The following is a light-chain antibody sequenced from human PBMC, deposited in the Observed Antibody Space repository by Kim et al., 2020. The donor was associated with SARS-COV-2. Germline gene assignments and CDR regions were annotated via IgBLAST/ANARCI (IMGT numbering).Light chain of an antibody. V-gene: IGKV1-39*01. CDR1: QDIVSY. Sequence: IQMTQSPSSLSASVGDSVTITCRTSQDIVSYLNRYQQKPGKAPKLLMYAASNLQSGVPSRFSGSGSGTDFTLTISSLQPDDYATYYCQESFTTLLTFGPGTKVDIK. J-gene: IGKJ3*01. CDR3: QESFTTLLT. CDR2: AAS.